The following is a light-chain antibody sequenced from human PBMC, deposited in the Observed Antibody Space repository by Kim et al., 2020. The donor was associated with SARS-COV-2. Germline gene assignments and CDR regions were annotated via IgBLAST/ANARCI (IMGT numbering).Light chain of an antibody. Sequence: LSPGESAALSCRASQSVASNYLAWYQQNPAQAPSLLIYAAFPRATGISDRFSGSGSGTDFTLTISRLEPEDFAVYYCQQYGSSPCTFGQGPKLEIK. J-gene: IGKJ2*02. V-gene: IGKV3-20*01. CDR1: QSVASNY. CDR2: AAF. CDR3: QQYGSSPCT.